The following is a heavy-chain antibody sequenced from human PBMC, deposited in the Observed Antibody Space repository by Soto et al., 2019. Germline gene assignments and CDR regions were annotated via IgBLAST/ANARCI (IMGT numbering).Heavy chain of an antibody. J-gene: IGHJ4*02. V-gene: IGHV3-30*18. CDR3: AKAIGSGSYYRRGDYFDY. Sequence: PGGSLRLSCAASGFTFSSYGMHWVRQAPGKGLEWVAVISYDGSNKYYADSVKGRFTISRDNSKNTLYLQMNSLGAEDTAVYYCAKAIGSGSYYRRGDYFDYWGQGTLVTVSS. CDR1: GFTFSSYG. D-gene: IGHD3-10*01. CDR2: ISYDGSNK.